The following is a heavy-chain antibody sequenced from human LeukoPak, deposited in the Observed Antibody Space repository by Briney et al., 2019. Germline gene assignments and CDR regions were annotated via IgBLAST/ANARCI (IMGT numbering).Heavy chain of an antibody. CDR2: INHSGST. D-gene: IGHD3-22*01. V-gene: IGHV4-34*01. J-gene: IGHJ4*02. CDR3: ARGRKHSRDFDY. Sequence: SETLSLTCAVYGGSFSGYYWSWTRQPPGKGLEWIGEINHSGSTNYNPSLKSRVTISVDTSKNQFSLKLSSVTAADTAVYYCARGRKHSRDFDYWGQGTLVTVSS. CDR1: GGSFSGYY.